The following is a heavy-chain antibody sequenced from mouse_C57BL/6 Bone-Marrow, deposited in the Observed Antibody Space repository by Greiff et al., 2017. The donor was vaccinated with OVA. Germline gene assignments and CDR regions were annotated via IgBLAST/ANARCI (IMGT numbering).Heavy chain of an antibody. J-gene: IGHJ4*01. CDR3: ARPPFYYGNSVYAMDY. Sequence: QVQLQQPGAELVRPGSSVKLSCKASGYTFTSYWMDWVKQRPGQGLEWIGNIYPSDSETHYNQKFKDKATLTVDKSSSTAYMQLSSLTSEDSAVYYCARPPFYYGNSVYAMDYWGQGTSVTVSS. CDR2: IYPSDSET. CDR1: GYTFTSYW. D-gene: IGHD2-1*01. V-gene: IGHV1-61*01.